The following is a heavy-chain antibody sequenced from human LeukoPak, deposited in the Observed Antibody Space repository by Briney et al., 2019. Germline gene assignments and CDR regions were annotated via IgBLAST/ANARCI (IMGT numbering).Heavy chain of an antibody. CDR3: ARGLMTDYYDSSGLYAGFDP. D-gene: IGHD3-22*01. J-gene: IGHJ5*02. CDR2: IIPIFGTA. Sequence: ASVKVSCKASGGTFSSYAISWVRQAPGQGLERMGRIIPIFGTANYAQKFQGRVTITTDESTSTAYMELSSLRSEDTAVYYCARGLMTDYYDSSGLYAGFDPWGQGTLVTVSS. CDR1: GGTFSSYA. V-gene: IGHV1-69*05.